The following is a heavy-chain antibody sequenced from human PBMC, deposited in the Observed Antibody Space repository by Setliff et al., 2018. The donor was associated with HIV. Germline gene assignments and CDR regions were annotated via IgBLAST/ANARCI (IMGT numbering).Heavy chain of an antibody. CDR2: IDSDGSDT. Sequence: GGSLRLSCAASGLTFSNYWMHWVRQAPGKGLEWVSRIDSDGSDTNYADSVRGRFTISRDNAKNTVYLQLNSLRADDTAVYYCARDFCGSSCSSGYGYFDHWGQGTLVTVS. V-gene: IGHV3-74*01. CDR1: GLTFSNYW. CDR3: ARDFCGSSCSSGYGYFDH. D-gene: IGHD2-15*01. J-gene: IGHJ4*02.